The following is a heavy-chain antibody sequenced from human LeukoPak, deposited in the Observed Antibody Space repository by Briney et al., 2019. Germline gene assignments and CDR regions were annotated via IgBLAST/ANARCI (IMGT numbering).Heavy chain of an antibody. CDR3: ARDPLVGFLEWLPHFDY. Sequence: GASVKVSCKASGGTFSSYAISWVRQAPGQGLEWMGGIIPIFGTANYAQKFQGRVTITTDESTSTAYMELSSLRSEDTAVYYCARDPLVGFLEWLPHFDYWGQGTLVTVSS. V-gene: IGHV1-69*05. CDR2: IIPIFGTA. CDR1: GGTFSSYA. D-gene: IGHD3-3*01. J-gene: IGHJ4*02.